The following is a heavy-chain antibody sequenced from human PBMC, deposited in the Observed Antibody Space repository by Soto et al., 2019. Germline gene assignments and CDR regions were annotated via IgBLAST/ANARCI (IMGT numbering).Heavy chain of an antibody. CDR1: GDSVSSNSAS. CDR2: TYYRSKWYN. J-gene: IGHJ4*02. CDR3: ARVGYSSGWSNPYFDY. V-gene: IGHV6-1*01. D-gene: IGHD6-19*01. Sequence: SQTLSLTCAISGDSVSSNSASWNWIRQSPSRGLEWLGRTYYRSKWYNDYAVSVKSRITINPDTSKNQFSLRLNSVTPEDTAVNYCARVGYSSGWSNPYFDYWGQGTLVTVSS.